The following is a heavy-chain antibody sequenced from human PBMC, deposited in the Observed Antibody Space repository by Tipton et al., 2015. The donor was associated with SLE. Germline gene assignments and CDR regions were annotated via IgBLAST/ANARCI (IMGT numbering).Heavy chain of an antibody. J-gene: IGHJ4*02. V-gene: IGHV4-34*01. CDR2: INHSGST. D-gene: IGHD6-13*01. Sequence: TLSLTCAVYGGSFSGYYWSWIRQPPGKGLEWIGEINHSGSTNYNPSLKSRVTISVDTSKNQFSLKLSSVTAADTAVYYCASLWYSSSWYFDYWGQGTLVTVSS. CDR1: GGSFSGYY. CDR3: ASLWYSSSWYFDY.